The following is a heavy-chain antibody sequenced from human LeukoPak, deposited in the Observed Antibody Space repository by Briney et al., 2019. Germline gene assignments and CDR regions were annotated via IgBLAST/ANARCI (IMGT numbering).Heavy chain of an antibody. Sequence: GGSLRLSCAASGFTFSTYAMHWVRQAPGKGLEWVALISFDGSNKYYADSVKGRFTISRDNAKNSLYLQMNSLRAEDTAVYYCARGGLYCSSTSCHPSNFDYWGQGTLVTVSS. CDR1: GFTFSTYA. J-gene: IGHJ4*02. V-gene: IGHV3-30*04. D-gene: IGHD2-2*01. CDR2: ISFDGSNK. CDR3: ARGGLYCSSTSCHPSNFDY.